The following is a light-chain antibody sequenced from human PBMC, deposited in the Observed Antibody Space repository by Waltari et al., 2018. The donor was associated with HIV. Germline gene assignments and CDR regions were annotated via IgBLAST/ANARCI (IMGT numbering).Light chain of an antibody. Sequence: QSVLTQPPSASATPGQRVTISCSGSSSNIGNSYVYWYQQLPGATPQSLIFRNQRLPSGGPDRFSGSKSGTSASLAISGRRSEDEADYYCATWDDSLSGVVFGGGTKLTVL. J-gene: IGLJ2*01. V-gene: IGLV1-47*01. CDR3: ATWDDSLSGVV. CDR1: SSNIGNSY. CDR2: RNQ.